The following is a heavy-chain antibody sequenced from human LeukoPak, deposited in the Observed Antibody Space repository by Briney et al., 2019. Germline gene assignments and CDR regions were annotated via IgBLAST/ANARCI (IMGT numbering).Heavy chain of an antibody. J-gene: IGHJ3*02. V-gene: IGHV1-69*05. D-gene: IGHD2-2*01. Sequence: GASVKVSCKASGGTFSSYAISWVRQAPGQGLEWMGGIIPIFGTANYAQKFQGRVTITTDESTSTAYMELSSLRSEDTAVYYCARDRGVVVPAAIFAFDIWGQGTMVTVSS. CDR2: IIPIFGTA. CDR1: GGTFSSYA. CDR3: ARDRGVVVPAAIFAFDI.